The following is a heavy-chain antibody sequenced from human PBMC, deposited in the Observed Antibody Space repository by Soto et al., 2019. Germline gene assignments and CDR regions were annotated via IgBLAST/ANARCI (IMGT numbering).Heavy chain of an antibody. V-gene: IGHV3-21*01. Sequence: EVQLVESGGGLVKPGGSLRLSCAASGFTFSSYSMNWVRQAPGKGLEWVSSISSSSSYIYYADSVKGRFTISRDNAKNSLYLQMNSLRAEDTAVYYCARDYYDSSGYLAPLEYWGQGTLVSVSS. D-gene: IGHD3-22*01. CDR3: ARDYYDSSGYLAPLEY. J-gene: IGHJ4*02. CDR2: ISSSSSYI. CDR1: GFTFSSYS.